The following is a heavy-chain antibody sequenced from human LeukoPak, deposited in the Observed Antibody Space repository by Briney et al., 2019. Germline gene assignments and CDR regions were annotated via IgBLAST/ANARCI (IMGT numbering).Heavy chain of an antibody. J-gene: IGHJ4*02. V-gene: IGHV3-23*01. CDR1: GFTFSSYA. Sequence: GGSLRLSCAASGFTFSSYAMSWVRQAPGKGLEWVSAISGSGGSTYYADSVKGRFTISRDNSKNTLYLQMNSLRAEDTAVYYCAKGRDSLYYYDSSGFDPYFDYWAREPWSPSPQ. CDR2: ISGSGGST. D-gene: IGHD3-22*01. CDR3: AKGRDSLYYYDSSGFDPYFDY.